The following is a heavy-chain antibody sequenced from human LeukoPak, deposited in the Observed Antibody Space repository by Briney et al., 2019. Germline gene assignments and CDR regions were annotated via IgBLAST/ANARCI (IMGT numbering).Heavy chain of an antibody. J-gene: IGHJ4*02. Sequence: ASVKVSCKASGYTFTGYYMHWVRQAPGQGLEWMGWINPNSGGTNFAQKFQGRVTMTRDTSISTAYMELSRLRSDDTAVYYCARSGYYDILTGYWYWGQGTLVTVSS. CDR2: INPNSGGT. CDR1: GYTFTGYY. CDR3: ARSGYYDILTGYWY. D-gene: IGHD3-9*01. V-gene: IGHV1-2*02.